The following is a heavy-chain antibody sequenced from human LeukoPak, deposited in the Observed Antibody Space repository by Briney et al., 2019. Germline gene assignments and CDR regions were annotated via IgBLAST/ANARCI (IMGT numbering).Heavy chain of an antibody. D-gene: IGHD3-22*01. J-gene: IGHJ4*02. V-gene: IGHV4-4*07. Sequence: SETLSLTCTVSGSSISSYCWSWIRQPAGKGLEWIGRIYTSGSTNYNPSLKSRVTMSVDTSKNQFSLKLSSVTAADTAVYYCARVGGTYYYDSSGLFYFDYWGQGTLVTVSS. CDR2: IYTSGST. CDR1: GSSISSYC. CDR3: ARVGGTYYYDSSGLFYFDY.